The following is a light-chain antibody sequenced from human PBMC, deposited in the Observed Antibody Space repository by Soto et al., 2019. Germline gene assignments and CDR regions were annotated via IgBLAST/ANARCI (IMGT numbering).Light chain of an antibody. V-gene: IGKV3-15*01. Sequence: EIVMTQSPATLSVSPGESATLSCRASQSVSSNLAWYQQIPGQTPRLLIYGSSTRATGIPARFSGSGSGTEFTLTISSLRSEDVAVYYCQQYNNWPLTFGGGTKVEIE. CDR1: QSVSSN. CDR2: GSS. CDR3: QQYNNWPLT. J-gene: IGKJ4*01.